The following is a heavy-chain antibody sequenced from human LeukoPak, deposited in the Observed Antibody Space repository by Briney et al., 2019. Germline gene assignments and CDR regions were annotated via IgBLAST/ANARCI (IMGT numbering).Heavy chain of an antibody. D-gene: IGHD3-10*01. V-gene: IGHV3-30*04. CDR2: ISYDGSNK. J-gene: IGHJ6*03. CDR3: ARAPYYGSGSYGDYYYYYMDV. CDR1: GFTFSSYA. Sequence: GGSLRLSCAASGFTFSSYAMHWVRRAPGKGLEWVAVISYDGSNKYYADSVKGRFTISRDNSKNTLYLQMNSLRAEDTAVYYCARAPYYGSGSYGDYYYYYMDVWGKGTTVTVSS.